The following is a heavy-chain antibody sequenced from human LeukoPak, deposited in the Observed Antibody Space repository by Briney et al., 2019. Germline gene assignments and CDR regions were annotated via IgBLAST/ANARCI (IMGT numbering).Heavy chain of an antibody. J-gene: IGHJ2*01. CDR3: ARSPDYGGNSGPWYFDL. V-gene: IGHV4-59*01. CDR2: IYYNGNT. Sequence: SETLSLTCSVSDGSINSYYWNWIRRPPGKGLEWIGYIYYNGNTNYSPSLKSRVTMSVDTSKNLFSLKVSSVTAADTAVYYCARSPDYGGNSGPWYFDLWGRGTLVTVSS. CDR1: DGSINSYY. D-gene: IGHD4-23*01.